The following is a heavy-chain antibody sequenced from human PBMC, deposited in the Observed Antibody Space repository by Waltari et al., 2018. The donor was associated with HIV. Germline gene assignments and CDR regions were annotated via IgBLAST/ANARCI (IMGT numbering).Heavy chain of an antibody. V-gene: IGHV5-10-1*01. Sequence: EVQLVQSGAEVKKPGESLRISCKGSGYSFTSYWINWVRQMPGKGLEWMGSIDPSDSYTNYSPSCQGHVTISADKSISTAYLQWSSLKASDTAMYFCARQTEMFGGVIVFDYWGQGTLVTVSS. CDR1: GYSFTSYW. CDR2: IDPSDSYT. D-gene: IGHD3-16*02. CDR3: ARQTEMFGGVIVFDY. J-gene: IGHJ4*02.